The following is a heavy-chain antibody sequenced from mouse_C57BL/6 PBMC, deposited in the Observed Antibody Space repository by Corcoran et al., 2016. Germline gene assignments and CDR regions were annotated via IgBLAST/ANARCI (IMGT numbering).Heavy chain of an antibody. D-gene: IGHD2-3*01. CDR3: ARWDDGYPWFAY. CDR2: INPNNGGT. CDR1: GYTFTDYN. J-gene: IGHJ3*01. Sequence: EVQLQQSGPELVKPGASVKIPCKASGYTFTDYNMDWVKQSHGKSLEWIGDINPNNGGTIYNQKFKGKATLPVDKSSSTAYMELRSLTSEDTAVYYGARWDDGYPWFAYWGQGTLVTVSA. V-gene: IGHV1-18*01.